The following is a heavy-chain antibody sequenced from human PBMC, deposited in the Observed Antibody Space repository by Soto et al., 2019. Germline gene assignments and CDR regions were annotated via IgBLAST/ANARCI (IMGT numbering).Heavy chain of an antibody. D-gene: IGHD4-17*01. CDR2: IYYSGST. CDR3: ARANTAAWFDP. CDR1: GGSISSGDYY. J-gene: IGHJ5*02. V-gene: IGHV4-30-4*01. Sequence: PSETLSLTCTVSGGSISSGDYYWSWIRQPPGKGLEWIGYIYYSGSTYYNPSLKSRVTISVDTSKNQFSLKLSSVTAADTAVYYCARANTAAWFDPWGQGTLVTVSS.